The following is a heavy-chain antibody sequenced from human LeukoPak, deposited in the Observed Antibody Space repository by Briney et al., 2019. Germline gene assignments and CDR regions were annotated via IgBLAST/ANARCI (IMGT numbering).Heavy chain of an antibody. J-gene: IGHJ4*02. CDR1: GGSISSSSYY. D-gene: IGHD3-10*01. CDR2: IYYSGST. V-gene: IGHV4-39*07. Sequence: SETLSLTCTVSGGSISSSSYYWGWIRQPPGKGLEWIGSIYYSGSTNYNPSLKSRVTISVDTSKNQFSLKLSSVTAADTAVYYCARIRYPDGLWFGGTHYFDYWGQGTLVTVSS. CDR3: ARIRYPDGLWFGGTHYFDY.